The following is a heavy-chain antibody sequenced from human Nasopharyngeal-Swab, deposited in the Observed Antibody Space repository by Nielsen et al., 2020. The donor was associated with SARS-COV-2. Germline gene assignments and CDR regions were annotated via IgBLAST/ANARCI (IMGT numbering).Heavy chain of an antibody. CDR2: ISSSSSTI. D-gene: IGHD3-3*01. CDR3: ARDGITIFGVEYYYYGMDV. V-gene: IGHV3-48*02. CDR1: GFTLSSYS. J-gene: IGHJ6*02. Sequence: GESLKISCAASGFTLSSYSMNWVRQAPGKGLEWVSYISSSSSTIYYADSVKGRFTISRDNAKNSLYLQMNSLRDEDTAVYYCARDGITIFGVEYYYYGMDVWGQGTTVTVSS.